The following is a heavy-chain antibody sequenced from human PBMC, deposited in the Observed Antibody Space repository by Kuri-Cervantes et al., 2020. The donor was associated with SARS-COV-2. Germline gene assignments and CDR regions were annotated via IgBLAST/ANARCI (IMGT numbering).Heavy chain of an antibody. CDR3: ARGVLTYSSSAGCWFDP. V-gene: IGHV4-34*01. Sequence: ESLKISCAVYGGSFSGYYWSWIRQPPGKGLEWIGEINHSGSTNYNPSLKSRVTISVDTSKNQFSLKLSSVTAADTAVYYCARGVLTYSSSAGCWFDPWGQGTLVTVSS. CDR2: INHSGST. CDR1: GGSFSGYY. D-gene: IGHD6-13*01. J-gene: IGHJ5*02.